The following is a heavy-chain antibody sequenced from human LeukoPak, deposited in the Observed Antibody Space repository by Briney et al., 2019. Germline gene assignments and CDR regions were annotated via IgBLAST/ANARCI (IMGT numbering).Heavy chain of an antibody. V-gene: IGHV1-69*13. D-gene: IGHD1-1*01. CDR3: ASRDNWNDPFDY. CDR2: IIPIFGTA. CDR1: GGTFSSYA. J-gene: IGHJ4*02. Sequence: SVKVSCKASGGTFSSYAISWVRQAPGQGLEWMGGIIPIFGTANYAQKFQGRVTITADESTSTAYTELSSLRSEDTAVYYCASRDNWNDPFDYWGQGTLVTVSS.